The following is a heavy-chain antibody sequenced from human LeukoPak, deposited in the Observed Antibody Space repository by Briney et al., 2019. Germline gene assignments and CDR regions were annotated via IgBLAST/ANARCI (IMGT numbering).Heavy chain of an antibody. CDR1: GFTFSSYA. CDR2: ISYDGSNK. Sequence: GGSLRLSCAASGFTFSSYAMHWVRQAPGKGLEWVAVISYDGSNKYYADSVKGRFTISRDNSKNTLYLQMNSLRAEDTVVYYCARYYGDYTAFDYWGQGTLVTVSS. V-gene: IGHV3-30-3*01. CDR3: ARYYGDYTAFDY. J-gene: IGHJ4*02. D-gene: IGHD4-17*01.